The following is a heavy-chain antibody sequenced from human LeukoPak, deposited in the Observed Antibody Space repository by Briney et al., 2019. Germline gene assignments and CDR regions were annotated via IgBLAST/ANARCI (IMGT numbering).Heavy chain of an antibody. CDR3: ARDPLSTNDFDI. V-gene: IGHV4-59*01. CDR2: INYSGST. Sequence: TSETLSLTCTVSGGSITNSYWNWIRQSPGQGLEWIGYINYSGSTNYNPSLKSRVTISVDTSKNQFSLKLSSVTAADTAMYFCARDPLSTNDFDIWGQGTMVTVSS. CDR1: GGSITNSY. J-gene: IGHJ3*02. D-gene: IGHD1-1*01.